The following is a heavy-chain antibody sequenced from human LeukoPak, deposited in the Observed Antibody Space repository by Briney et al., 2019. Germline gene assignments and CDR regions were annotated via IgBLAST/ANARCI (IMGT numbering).Heavy chain of an antibody. CDR2: INPNNGDT. CDR1: GYTFTGYD. D-gene: IGHD1-1*01. V-gene: IGHV1-2*02. CDR3: ARDSGSFGY. J-gene: IGHJ4*02. Sequence: GASVKVSCKASGYTFTGYDMYWLRQAPGQGPEWMGWINPNNGDTKYAQKFQGRVTMTRDTSISTAYMELSSLRSDDTAVYYCARDSGSFGYWGQGTLVTVSS.